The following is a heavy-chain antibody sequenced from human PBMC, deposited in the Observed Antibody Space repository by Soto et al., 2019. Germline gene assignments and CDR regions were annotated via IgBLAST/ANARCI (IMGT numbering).Heavy chain of an antibody. J-gene: IGHJ6*02. CDR3: ASGYCLPSAGSMVV. Sequence: LSLTCTVSGGSINSGDYHWSWIRQSPGKGLEWIGAISYSGSTYYNPSLKSRIRISVATSKNQFSLKVNSVTAADTAVYCCASGYCLPSAGSMVVWGPGTTLTVSS. V-gene: IGHV4-30-4*01. CDR1: GGSINSGDYH. CDR2: ISYSGST. D-gene: IGHD2-2*03.